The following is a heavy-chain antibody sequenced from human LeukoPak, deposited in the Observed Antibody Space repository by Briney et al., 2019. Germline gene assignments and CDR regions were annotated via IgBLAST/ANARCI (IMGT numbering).Heavy chain of an antibody. CDR1: GGSFSSYY. Sequence: PSETLSLTFAVYGGSFSSYYWSWIRQPPGKGLEWIGEINHGGSTNSNPSLKSRVTISLDTSKNQFSLKLSSVTAADTAVYYCARPIVVVPLRAFDIWGQGTLVTVSS. CDR3: ARPIVVVPLRAFDI. V-gene: IGHV4-34*01. CDR2: INHGGST. D-gene: IGHD2-21*01. J-gene: IGHJ3*02.